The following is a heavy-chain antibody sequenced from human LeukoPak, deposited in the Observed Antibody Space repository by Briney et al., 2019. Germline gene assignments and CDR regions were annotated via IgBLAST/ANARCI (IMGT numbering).Heavy chain of an antibody. D-gene: IGHD6-19*01. V-gene: IGHV4-38-2*01. CDR1: GYSISSGYY. Sequence: SETLSLTCAVSGYSISSGYYWGWIRQPPGKGLEWIGSIYHSGSTCYNPSLKSRVTISVDTSKNQFSLKLSSVTAADTAVYYCARFAQWPKYYFDYWGQGTLVTVSS. CDR3: ARFAQWPKYYFDY. J-gene: IGHJ4*02. CDR2: IYHSGST.